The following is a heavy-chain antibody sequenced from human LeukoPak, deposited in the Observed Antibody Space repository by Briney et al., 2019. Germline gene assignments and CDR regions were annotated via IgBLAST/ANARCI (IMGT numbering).Heavy chain of an antibody. CDR3: ARIGYSSSSNDY. V-gene: IGHV3-7*01. CDR1: GFTFSSYW. Sequence: GGSLRLSCAASGFTFSSYWMTWVRQAPGKGLEWVANIKQDGSVKYYVDPVKGRFTISRDNAKNSVYLQMNSLRAEDTAVYYCARIGYSSSSNDYWGQGTLVTVSS. D-gene: IGHD6-6*01. J-gene: IGHJ4*02. CDR2: IKQDGSVK.